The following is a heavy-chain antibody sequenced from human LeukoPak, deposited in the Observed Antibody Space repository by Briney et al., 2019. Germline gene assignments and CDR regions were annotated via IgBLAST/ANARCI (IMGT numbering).Heavy chain of an antibody. V-gene: IGHV1-8*01. Sequence: GASVTVSCKSSGYTFTSYDINWVRQATGQGLEWMGWMNPNSGNTGYAQKFQGRVTMTMNTSISTAYMELSSLRSEDTAVYYCARSRGRSASIAARPLDYWGQGTLVTVSS. CDR1: GYTFTSYD. D-gene: IGHD6-6*01. CDR2: MNPNSGNT. CDR3: ARSRGRSASIAARPLDY. J-gene: IGHJ4*02.